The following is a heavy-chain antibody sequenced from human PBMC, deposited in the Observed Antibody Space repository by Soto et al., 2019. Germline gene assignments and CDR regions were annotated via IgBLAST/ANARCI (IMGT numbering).Heavy chain of an antibody. Sequence: PGGSLRLSFAASGFTFRSYSMNWVRQAPGKGLEWVSYISSSNITINYAHSVKGRSIISRDNAKNSLYLQMHSLRDQDTPVYNFAREGLPLLQSGMGVWGRGTTDTVSS. CDR2: ISSSNITI. J-gene: IGHJ6*02. CDR1: GFTFRSYS. CDR3: AREGLPLLQSGMGV. V-gene: IGHV3-48*02.